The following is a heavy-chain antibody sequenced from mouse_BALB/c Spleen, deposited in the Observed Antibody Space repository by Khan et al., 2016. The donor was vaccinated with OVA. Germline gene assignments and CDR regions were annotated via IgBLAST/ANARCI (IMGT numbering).Heavy chain of an antibody. V-gene: IGHV1S81*02. CDR3: TRGGYGSPFAY. Sequence: VQLQESGAELVKPGASVKLSCKASGYTFTSYYMYWVKQRPGQGLEWIGGINPSNGGTNANEKFKSKATLTVDKSSSTAYMEVSSLTSEDSAVYYCTRGGYGSPFAYWGQGTLVTVSA. D-gene: IGHD1-1*01. CDR2: INPSNGGT. J-gene: IGHJ3*01. CDR1: GYTFTSYY.